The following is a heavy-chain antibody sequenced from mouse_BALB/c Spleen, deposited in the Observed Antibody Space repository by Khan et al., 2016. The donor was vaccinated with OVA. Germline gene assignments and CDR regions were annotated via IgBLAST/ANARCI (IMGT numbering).Heavy chain of an antibody. Sequence: QVQLQQPGPELVRPGVSVKISCKGSGYTFTDYAIYWVKQSHAKSLEWIGLISTYSGNTNYNQKFKGKATMTVDKSSSTAYMELARLTSEDSAISYCARPAYDGYYDYWGQGTTLTVSS. CDR2: ISTYSGNT. CDR3: ARPAYDGYYDY. D-gene: IGHD2-3*01. CDR1: GYTFTDYA. J-gene: IGHJ2*01. V-gene: IGHV1S137*01.